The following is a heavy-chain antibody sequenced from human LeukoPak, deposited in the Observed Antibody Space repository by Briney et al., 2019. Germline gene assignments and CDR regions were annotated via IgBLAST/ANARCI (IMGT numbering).Heavy chain of an antibody. CDR1: GFTFSSYA. CDR2: ISSNGGST. CDR3: ARERFGNDY. V-gene: IGHV3-64*01. J-gene: IGHJ4*02. Sequence: PGGSLRLSCAASGFTFSSYAMHWVRQAPGKGLEYVSAISSNGGSTYYANSVKGRFTISRDNSKNTLYLQMGSLRAEDMAVYYRARERFGNDYWGQGTLVTVSS. D-gene: IGHD3-10*01.